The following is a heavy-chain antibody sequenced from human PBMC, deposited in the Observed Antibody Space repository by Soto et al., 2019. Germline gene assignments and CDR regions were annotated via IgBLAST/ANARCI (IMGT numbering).Heavy chain of an antibody. D-gene: IGHD3-3*01. Sequence: GESLKISCKGSGYSFTSYWIGWVRQMPGKGLEWMGIIYPGDSDTRYSPSFQGQVTISADKSISTAYLQWSSLKDSDTAMYYCARRRAITIFGVVISRDAFDIWGQGTMVTVSS. CDR3: ARRRAITIFGVVISRDAFDI. V-gene: IGHV5-51*01. J-gene: IGHJ3*02. CDR2: IYPGDSDT. CDR1: GYSFTSYW.